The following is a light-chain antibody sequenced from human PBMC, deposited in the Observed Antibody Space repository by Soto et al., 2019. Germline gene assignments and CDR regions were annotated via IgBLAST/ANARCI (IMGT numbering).Light chain of an antibody. Sequence: QSVLTQPASVSGSPGQSTTISCTGTSSDVGGYNYVSWYQQHPGKAPKLMIYDVSNRPSGVSNRFSGSKSGNTASLTISGLQAEDDADYYCSSYTSSSTSRYVFRTVTKVTDL. V-gene: IGLV2-14*01. J-gene: IGLJ1*01. CDR1: SSDVGGYNY. CDR3: SSYTSSSTSRYV. CDR2: DVS.